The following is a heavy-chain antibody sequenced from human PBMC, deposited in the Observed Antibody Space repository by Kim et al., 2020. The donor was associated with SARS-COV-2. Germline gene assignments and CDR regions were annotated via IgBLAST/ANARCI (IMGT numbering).Heavy chain of an antibody. V-gene: IGHV3-7*05. Sequence: GGSLRLSCAASGFTFSGYWMTWVRQAPGKGLEWVANIKQDGSEKYYVDSVKGRFTISRDNAKNSLYLQMNSLGAEDTAVYYCARGAGMDGYIYWGQGTLVTVSS. D-gene: IGHD6-13*01. CDR2: IKQDGSEK. J-gene: IGHJ4*02. CDR3: ARGAGMDGYIY. CDR1: GFTFSGYW.